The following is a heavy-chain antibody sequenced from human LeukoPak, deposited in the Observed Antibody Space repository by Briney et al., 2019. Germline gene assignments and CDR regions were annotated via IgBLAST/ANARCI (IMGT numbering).Heavy chain of an antibody. J-gene: IGHJ4*02. Sequence: GGSLRLSCAASGFTFSSYAIHWVRQAPGKGLEWVAVISYDGSNKYYADSVKGRFTISRDNSKSTLYLQMNSLRAEDTAVYYCLADDYWGQGTLVTVSS. CDR3: LADDY. V-gene: IGHV3-30-3*01. CDR1: GFTFSSYA. CDR2: ISYDGSNK.